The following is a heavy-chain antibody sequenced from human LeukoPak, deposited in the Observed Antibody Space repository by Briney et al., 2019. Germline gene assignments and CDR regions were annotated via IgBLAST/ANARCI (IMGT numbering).Heavy chain of an antibody. D-gene: IGHD6-13*01. CDR3: ARDRSIAAGTTWDY. V-gene: IGHV4-39*07. Sequence: SETLSLTCTVSGGSISSSSYYWGWIRRPPGKGLEWIGSIYYSGSTYYNPSLKSRVTISVDTSKNQFSLKLSSVTAADTAVYYCARDRSIAAGTTWDYWGQGTLVTVSS. CDR2: IYYSGST. CDR1: GGSISSSSYY. J-gene: IGHJ4*02.